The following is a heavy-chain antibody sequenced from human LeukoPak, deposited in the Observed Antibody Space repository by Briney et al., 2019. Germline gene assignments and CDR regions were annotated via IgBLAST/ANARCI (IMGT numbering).Heavy chain of an antibody. J-gene: IGHJ4*02. CDR2: IIINGGTT. V-gene: IGHV3-64*01. CDR1: GYTFRKYG. Sequence: GGSLRLSCAVSGYTFRKYGLQWGRQAPGKGGEYFSSIIINGGTTYYANSVKGRFTISRDNPKNTLYLQMGSLRAEDVAVYYCATGYDSSGYYQYWGQGTLVTVSS. D-gene: IGHD3-22*01. CDR3: ATGYDSSGYYQY.